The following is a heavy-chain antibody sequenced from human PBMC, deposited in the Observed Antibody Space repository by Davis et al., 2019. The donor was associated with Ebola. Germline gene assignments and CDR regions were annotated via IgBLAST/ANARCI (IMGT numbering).Heavy chain of an antibody. CDR2: VGGSGDHI. D-gene: IGHD2-15*01. J-gene: IGHJ4*02. Sequence: PGGSLRLSCVASGFSFSSYGMYWVRQAPGKGLEWISYVGGSGDHISYADSVKGRFTVSRDNAKNSLYLQMNNLRAEDTAVYYCARLLTPRYCSADGCYLEIFENWGQGTLVSVSS. CDR3: ARLLTPRYCSADGCYLEIFEN. V-gene: IGHV3-21*05. CDR1: GFSFSSYG.